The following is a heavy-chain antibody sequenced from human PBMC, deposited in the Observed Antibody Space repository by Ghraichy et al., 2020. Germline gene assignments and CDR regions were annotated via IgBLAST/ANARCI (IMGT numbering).Heavy chain of an antibody. CDR3: ARVSPVYYDYVWGSYGRISDAFDI. CDR1: GFTFSSYW. V-gene: IGHV3-74*01. D-gene: IGHD3-16*01. J-gene: IGHJ3*02. Sequence: GGSLRLSCAASGFTFSSYWMHWVRQAPGKGLVWVSRINSDGSSTSYADSVKGRFTISRDNAKNTLYLQMNSLRAEDTAVYYCARVSPVYYDYVWGSYGRISDAFDIWGQGTMVTVSS. CDR2: INSDGSST.